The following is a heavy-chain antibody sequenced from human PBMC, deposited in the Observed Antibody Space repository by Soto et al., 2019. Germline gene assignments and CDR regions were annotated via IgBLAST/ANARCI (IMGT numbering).Heavy chain of an antibody. CDR2: IWYDGSNK. CDR1: GFTFSSYG. CDR3: AREVGYCSGGSCDQYGMDV. V-gene: IGHV3-33*01. D-gene: IGHD2-15*01. J-gene: IGHJ6*02. Sequence: GGSLRLSCAASGFTFSSYGMHWVRQAPGKKLEWVAVIWYDGSNKYYADSVKGRFTISRDNSKNTLYLQMNSLRAEDTAVYYCAREVGYCSGGSCDQYGMDVWGQGTTVTVSS.